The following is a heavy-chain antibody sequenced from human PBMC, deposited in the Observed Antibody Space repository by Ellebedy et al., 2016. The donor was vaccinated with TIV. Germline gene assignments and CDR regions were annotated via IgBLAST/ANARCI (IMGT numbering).Heavy chain of an antibody. CDR1: GYTFTRYG. CDR2: ISGHNGNT. V-gene: IGHV1-18*04. J-gene: IGHJ6*02. D-gene: IGHD2-15*01. Sequence: AASVKVSCKASGYTFTRYGITWVRQAPGQGLEWMGWISGHNGNTNYAQKLQGRVTMTTDTSTSTAYMELRSLRSDDTAVYFCARDGPSGTATQGYYKYGMDVWGQGTTVTVS. CDR3: ARDGPSGTATQGYYKYGMDV.